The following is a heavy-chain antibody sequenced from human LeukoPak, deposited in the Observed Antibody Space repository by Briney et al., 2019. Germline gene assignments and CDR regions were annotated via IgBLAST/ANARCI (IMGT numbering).Heavy chain of an antibody. CDR3: ARDGTMTRFPETENDAFDI. Sequence: SETLSLTCTVSGGSISSYYWSWIRQPPGKGLEWIGYIYYSGSTNYNSSLKSRVTISVDTSKNQFSLKLSSVTAADTAVYYCARDGTMTRFPETENDAFDIWGQGTMVTVSS. CDR1: GGSISSYY. J-gene: IGHJ3*02. V-gene: IGHV4-59*01. CDR2: IYYSGST. D-gene: IGHD3-22*01.